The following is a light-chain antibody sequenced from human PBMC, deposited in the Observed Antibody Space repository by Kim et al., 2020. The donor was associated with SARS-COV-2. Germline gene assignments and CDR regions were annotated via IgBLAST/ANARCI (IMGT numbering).Light chain of an antibody. Sequence: ASVGDSGTITSRASEDVRNWLAWYQQKPVKVTQLLIYAAAKLQSGVPSRFSGSGSGTEFTLTINSLQPEDFATYYCQQANSFPLTFGGGTKLEI. CDR1: EDVRNW. CDR2: AAA. J-gene: IGKJ4*01. V-gene: IGKV1-12*01. CDR3: QQANSFPLT.